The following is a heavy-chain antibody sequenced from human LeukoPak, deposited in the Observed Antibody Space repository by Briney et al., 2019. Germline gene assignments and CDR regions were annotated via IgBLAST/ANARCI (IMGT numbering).Heavy chain of an antibody. V-gene: IGHV4-34*01. D-gene: IGHD1-1*01. CDR2: INHSGST. J-gene: IGHJ4*02. CDR3: ARGRYGYYFDY. CDR1: GGSFSGYY. Sequence: SETLSLTCAVYGGSFSGYYWSWIRQSPGKGLEWIGEINHSGSTNYNPSLKSRVTISVDTSKNQFSLKLSSVTAADTAVYYCARGRYGYYFDYWGQGTLVTVSS.